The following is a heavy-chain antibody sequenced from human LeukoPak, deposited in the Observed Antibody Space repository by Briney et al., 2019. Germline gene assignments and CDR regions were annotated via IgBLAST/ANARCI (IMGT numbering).Heavy chain of an antibody. CDR2: IGFDGSKK. CDR3: ASWRTPYLSGSGTYLEDY. J-gene: IGHJ4*02. Sequence: GGSLRLSCVASGFTFSTYGMHWVRQAPGNGLEWVAFIGFDGSKKFYADSVKGRFTISRDNSKNTPYLQMNSLRPEDTAVYYCASWRTPYLSGSGTYLEDYWGQGTLVTVSS. D-gene: IGHD3-10*01. CDR1: GFTFSTYG. V-gene: IGHV3-30*02.